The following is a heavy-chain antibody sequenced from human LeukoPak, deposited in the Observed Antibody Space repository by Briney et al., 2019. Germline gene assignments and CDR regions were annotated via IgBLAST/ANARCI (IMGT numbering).Heavy chain of an antibody. CDR2: INSDGRNT. V-gene: IGHV3-74*01. Sequence: GGSLRLSCAASGFTFSGYWMHWVRQAPGKGLLWVSRINSDGRNTTYADSVTGRFTISRDNAKNTLYLQMNSLRAEDTAVYYCARVLAQQQGYWGQGTLVTVSA. CDR3: ARVLAQQQGY. CDR1: GFTFSGYW. J-gene: IGHJ4*02. D-gene: IGHD6-13*01.